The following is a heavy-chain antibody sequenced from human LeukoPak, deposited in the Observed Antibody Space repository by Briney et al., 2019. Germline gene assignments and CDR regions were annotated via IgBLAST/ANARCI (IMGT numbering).Heavy chain of an antibody. D-gene: IGHD6-19*01. Sequence: SETLSLTCAVSGGSISSGGYSWSWIRQPPGKGLEWIGYIYHSGSTNYNPSLKSRVTISVDTSKNQFSLKLSSVTAADTAVYYCARSPIAVAYYFDYWGQGTLVAVSS. V-gene: IGHV4-30-2*01. CDR2: IYHSGST. CDR3: ARSPIAVAYYFDY. CDR1: GGSISSGGYS. J-gene: IGHJ4*02.